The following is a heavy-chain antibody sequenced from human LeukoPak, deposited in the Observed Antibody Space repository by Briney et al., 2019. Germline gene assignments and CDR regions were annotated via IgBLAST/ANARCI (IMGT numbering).Heavy chain of an antibody. CDR1: GFTFSDYY. V-gene: IGHV3-11*04. CDR3: ARRIQLWAYFDY. Sequence: PGGSLRLSCAASGFTFSDYYMSWIRQAPGQGLKWVSYISSSGSTIYYADSVKGRFTISRDNAKNSLYLQMNSLRAEDTAVYYCARRIQLWAYFDYWGQGTLVTVSS. CDR2: ISSSGSTI. D-gene: IGHD5-18*01. J-gene: IGHJ4*02.